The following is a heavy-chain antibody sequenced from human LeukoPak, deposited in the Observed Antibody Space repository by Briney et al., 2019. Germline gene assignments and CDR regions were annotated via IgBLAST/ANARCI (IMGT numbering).Heavy chain of an antibody. J-gene: IGHJ4*02. V-gene: IGHV3-21*01. D-gene: IGHD6-13*01. CDR2: IGSSSAYI. CDR3: ARPLDTYSSSSLNFDY. Sequence: GGSLRLSCAASGFTFSTYSMNWVRQAPGKGLEWVSSIGSSSAYIYYADSVKGRFTISRDNAKNSLYLQMNSLRAEDTAVYYCARPLDTYSSSSLNFDYWGQGTLVTDSS. CDR1: GFTFSTYS.